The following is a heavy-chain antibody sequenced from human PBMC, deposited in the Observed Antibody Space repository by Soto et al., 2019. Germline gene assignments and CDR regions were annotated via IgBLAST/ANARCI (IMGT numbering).Heavy chain of an antibody. D-gene: IGHD3-3*01. Sequence: GGSLRLSCAASGFTFDDYAMHWVRQAPGKGLEWVSGISWNSGSIGYADSVKGRFTISRDNAKNTLYLQMNSLRAEDTALYYGAKAQSRDDFWSGYYIPFDYWGQGTLVTVSS. J-gene: IGHJ4*02. CDR1: GFTFDDYA. CDR2: ISWNSGSI. V-gene: IGHV3-9*01. CDR3: AKAQSRDDFWSGYYIPFDY.